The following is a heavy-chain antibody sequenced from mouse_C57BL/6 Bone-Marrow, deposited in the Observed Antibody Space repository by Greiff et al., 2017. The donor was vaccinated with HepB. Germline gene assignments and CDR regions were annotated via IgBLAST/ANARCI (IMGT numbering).Heavy chain of an antibody. Sequence: QVQLQQSGAELARPGASVKLSCKASGYTFTSYGISWVKQRTGQGLEWIGEIYPRSGNTYYNEKFKGKATLTADKSSSTAYMELRSLTSEDSAVYFCAREGFTSYYFDCWGQGTTLTVSS. CDR3: AREGFTSYYFDC. D-gene: IGHD3-3*01. J-gene: IGHJ2*01. V-gene: IGHV1-81*01. CDR1: GYTFTSYG. CDR2: IYPRSGNT.